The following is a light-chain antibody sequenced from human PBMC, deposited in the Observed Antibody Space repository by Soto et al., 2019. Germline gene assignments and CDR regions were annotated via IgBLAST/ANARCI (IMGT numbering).Light chain of an antibody. CDR1: QSINSW. Sequence: DIQMTQSPSTLSASVGDRVTITCRANQSINSWMAWYQQKPGRAPKLLIFDASSLESGVPSRFSGSGSGTEFTLTISNLQPDDFATHYCQQYNSYPWTFGQGTKVEI. V-gene: IGKV1-5*01. J-gene: IGKJ1*01. CDR2: DAS. CDR3: QQYNSYPWT.